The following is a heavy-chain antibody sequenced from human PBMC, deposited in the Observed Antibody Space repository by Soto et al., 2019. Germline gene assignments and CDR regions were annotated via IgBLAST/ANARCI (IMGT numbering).Heavy chain of an antibody. CDR1: GFTFSSYG. Sequence: PGGSLRLSCAASGFTFSSYGMHWVRQAPGKGLEWVAVIWYDGSNKYYADSVKGRFTISRDNSKNTLYLQMNSLRAEDTAVYYCARDRRRGRPSLGYCSGGSCYSGFDYWGQGTLVTVSS. CDR3: ARDRRRGRPSLGYCSGGSCYSGFDY. J-gene: IGHJ4*02. D-gene: IGHD2-15*01. CDR2: IWYDGSNK. V-gene: IGHV3-33*01.